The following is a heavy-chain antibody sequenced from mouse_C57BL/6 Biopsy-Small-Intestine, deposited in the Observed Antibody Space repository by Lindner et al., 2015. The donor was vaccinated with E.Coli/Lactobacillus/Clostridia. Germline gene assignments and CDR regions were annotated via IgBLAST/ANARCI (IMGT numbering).Heavy chain of an antibody. CDR3: VRDPRSGIAVADL. CDR2: INPENGHT. V-gene: IGHV1S134*01. CDR1: GYTFINYG. J-gene: IGHJ4*01. D-gene: IGHD3-1*01. Sequence: SVKVSCKASGYTFINYGLSWVRRAPGQGLEWMGWINPENGHTEYAQRFQGRVTLTTDTSTSTAYMEVRSLRSDDTALFYCVRDPRSGIAVADLWGQGTLVTVSS.